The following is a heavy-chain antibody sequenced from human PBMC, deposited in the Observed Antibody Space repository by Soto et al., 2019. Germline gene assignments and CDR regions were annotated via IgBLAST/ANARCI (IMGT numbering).Heavy chain of an antibody. J-gene: IGHJ3*02. CDR3: ARGDTPMITGMDSFDI. CDR2: IKQDGTEK. D-gene: IGHD5-18*01. CDR1: GFTFSRYW. Sequence: GGSLRLSCAASGFTFSRYWMNWVRQAPGKGLEWVANIKQDGTEKNYVDSVKGRFTISRDNARNSLYLQMDSLRAEDTAVYFCARGDTPMITGMDSFDIWGQGTMVT. V-gene: IGHV3-7*01.